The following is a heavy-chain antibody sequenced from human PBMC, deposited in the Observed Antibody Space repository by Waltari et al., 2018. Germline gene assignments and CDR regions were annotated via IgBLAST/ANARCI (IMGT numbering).Heavy chain of an antibody. V-gene: IGHV3-53*01. CDR3: ARDNELYYFDY. J-gene: IGHJ4*02. CDR1: GFTVGNNY. Sequence: EVQLVESGGGLIQPGGSLRLSCAVSGFTVGNNYMSWVRQAPGKGLEWISLIYSGVGIHYADSVKGRFTISRDSSKNTLYLQMNSLRAEDTAVYYCARDNELYYFDYWGQGTLVTVSS. D-gene: IGHD1-1*01. CDR2: IYSGVGI.